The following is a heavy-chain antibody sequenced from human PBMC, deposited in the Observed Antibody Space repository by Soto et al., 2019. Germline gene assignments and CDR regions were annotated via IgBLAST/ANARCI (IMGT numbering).Heavy chain of an antibody. V-gene: IGHV1-3*01. CDR2: INAGNGNT. CDR1: GYTFTSYA. CDR3: ASAMADILTGYSLNWFDP. Sequence: ASVKVSCRASGYTFTSYAMHWVRQAPGQRLEWMGWINAGNGNTKYSQKFQGRVTITRDTSASTAYMELSSLRSEDTAVYYCASAMADILTGYSLNWFDPFGQGTLLTVCS. D-gene: IGHD3-9*01. J-gene: IGHJ5*02.